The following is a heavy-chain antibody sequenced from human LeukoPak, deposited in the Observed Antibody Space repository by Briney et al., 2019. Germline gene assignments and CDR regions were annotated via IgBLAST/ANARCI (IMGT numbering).Heavy chain of an antibody. D-gene: IGHD3-22*01. Sequence: PSQTLSLTCTVSGGSISSGDYYWSWIRPPPGKGLEWIGYIYYSGSTYYNPSLKSRVTISVDTSKNQFSLKLSSVTAADTAVYYCAREYGVNYYDSSGYLDYWGQGTLVTVSS. CDR2: IYYSGST. CDR1: GGSISSGDYY. CDR3: AREYGVNYYDSSGYLDY. J-gene: IGHJ4*02. V-gene: IGHV4-30-4*01.